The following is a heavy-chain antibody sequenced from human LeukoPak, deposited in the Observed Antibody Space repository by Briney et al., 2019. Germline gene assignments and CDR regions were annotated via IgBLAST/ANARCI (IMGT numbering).Heavy chain of an antibody. CDR3: ARSQFAFDI. CDR1: GFTFSSYW. CDR2: IKQDGSEK. J-gene: IGHJ3*02. V-gene: IGHV3-7*01. Sequence: GGSLRLSCAASGFTFSSYWKSWVRQAPGKGLEWVANIKQDGSEKYYVDSVKGRFTFPRENAKNSLCLQMNSLRAEDTAVYYCARSQFAFDIWGQGTMVTVSS.